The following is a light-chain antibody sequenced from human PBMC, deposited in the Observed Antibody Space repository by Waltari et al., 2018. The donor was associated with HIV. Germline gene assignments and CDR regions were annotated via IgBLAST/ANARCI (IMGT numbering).Light chain of an antibody. CDR3: QQYGSSPRT. J-gene: IGKJ2*01. Sequence: EILLTQSPGTLSLSTGDRATLPCRASQSVSSDYLAWYQLKPGQAPRLLVYGASSRAADIPDRFSGGGSGTDFTLTIRRLEPEDSAVYYCQQYGSSPRTFGQGTKLEIK. CDR1: QSVSSDY. V-gene: IGKV3-20*01. CDR2: GAS.